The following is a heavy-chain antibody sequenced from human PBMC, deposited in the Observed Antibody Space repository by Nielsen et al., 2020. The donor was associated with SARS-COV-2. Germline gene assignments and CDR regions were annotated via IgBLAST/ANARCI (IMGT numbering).Heavy chain of an antibody. CDR3: AGAPRLGGAFDI. V-gene: IGHV3-23*01. D-gene: IGHD1-26*01. CDR2: ISGSGGST. Sequence: GGSLRLSCAASGFTLSTYAMSWVRQAPGKGPEWVSDISGSGGSTYYADSVKGRFTISRDNSKNTLYLQMNSLRAEDTAVYYCAGAPRLGGAFDIWGQGTMVTVSS. CDR1: GFTLSTYA. J-gene: IGHJ3*02.